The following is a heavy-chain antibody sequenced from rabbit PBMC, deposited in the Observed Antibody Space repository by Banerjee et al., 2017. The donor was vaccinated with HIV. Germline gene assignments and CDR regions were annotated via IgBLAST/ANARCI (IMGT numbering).Heavy chain of an antibody. CDR3: ARDSSGYTL. D-gene: IGHD4-1*01. CDR1: GFDLSSYY. Sequence: QSLEESGGDLVKPGASLTLTCTASGFDLSSYYMCWVRQAPGKGLEWIGCIGIGSDNTVYASWAKGRFTISKTSSTTVTLQMTSLTAADTATYFCARDSSGYTLWGPGTLVTVS. J-gene: IGHJ6*01. V-gene: IGHV1S40*01. CDR2: IGIGSDNT.